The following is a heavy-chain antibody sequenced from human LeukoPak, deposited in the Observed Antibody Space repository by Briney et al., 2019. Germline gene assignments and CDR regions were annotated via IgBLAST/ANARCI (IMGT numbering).Heavy chain of an antibody. CDR2: IFPDDSDT. Sequence: GKSLKISCKGFGYSFTRNWIGWVRQMPGKGLEWMGLIFPDDSDTRYSPSFQGQVTISADKSINTAYLHWSSLKASGSAMYYCVRLGNSGWQDFDYWGQEILVTVSS. J-gene: IGHJ4*02. D-gene: IGHD6-19*01. V-gene: IGHV5-51*01. CDR3: VRLGNSGWQDFDY. CDR1: GYSFTRNW.